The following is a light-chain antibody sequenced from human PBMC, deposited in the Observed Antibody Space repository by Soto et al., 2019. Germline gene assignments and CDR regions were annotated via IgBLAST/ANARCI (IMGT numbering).Light chain of an antibody. J-gene: IGLJ1*01. V-gene: IGLV2-23*01. CDR1: TSFVGSYNF. CDR2: EDT. Sequence: QSALTQPAPVSGSPGQSITISCTGTTSFVGSYNFVSWYQQLPGKAPQVLIYEDTKRPSGVSNRFSGSISGSTASLTISGLQAEDEADYHCCSYVGASTYVFGTGTKLTVL. CDR3: CSYVGASTYV.